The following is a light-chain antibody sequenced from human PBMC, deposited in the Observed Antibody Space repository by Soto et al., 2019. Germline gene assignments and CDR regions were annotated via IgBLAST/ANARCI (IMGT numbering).Light chain of an antibody. CDR2: GTS. CDR3: QRYGGSPIFS. CDR1: QFITSAY. J-gene: IGKJ3*01. Sequence: EPLLTQSPGTLSLSPGDTATLSCRASQFITSAYLAWYQQKPGQAPRLLIYGTSTRAAGIPDRFTGSGSGTDFTLPISRLEPVDFGVYYCQRYGGSPIFSFGPGTKVEIK. V-gene: IGKV3-20*01.